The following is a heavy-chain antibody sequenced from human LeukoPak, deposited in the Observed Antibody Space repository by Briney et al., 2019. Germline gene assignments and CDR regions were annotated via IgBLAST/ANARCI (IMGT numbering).Heavy chain of an antibody. CDR1: GGSISSYY. J-gene: IGHJ4*02. CDR2: IHYSGS. D-gene: IGHD6-13*01. CDR3: ARVPAAGTGPDY. Sequence: TSETLSLTCTVSGGSISSYYWSWIRQPPGKGLEWIGNIHYSGSNYNPSLKSRVSISQDTSKNQLSLRLTSVTAADTAVYYCARVPAAGTGPDYWGQGTLVTVSS. V-gene: IGHV4-59*01.